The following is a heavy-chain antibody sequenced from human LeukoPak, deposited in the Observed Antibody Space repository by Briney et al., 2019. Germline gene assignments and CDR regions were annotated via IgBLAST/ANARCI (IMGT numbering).Heavy chain of an antibody. CDR3: AKIGSSTFDY. V-gene: IGHV3-30*18. CDR2: ISYDGSNK. Sequence: GGSLRLSCAASGFTFSSYGMHWVRQAPGKGLEWVAVISYDGSNKYYADSVKGRFTISRDNSKNTLYLQMNSLRAEDTAVYYCAKIGSSTFDYWGQGTLVTVSS. CDR1: GFTFSSYG. J-gene: IGHJ4*02. D-gene: IGHD1-26*01.